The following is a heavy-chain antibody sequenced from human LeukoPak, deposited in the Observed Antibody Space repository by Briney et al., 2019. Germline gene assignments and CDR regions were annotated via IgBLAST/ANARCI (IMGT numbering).Heavy chain of an antibody. J-gene: IGHJ4*02. V-gene: IGHV3-23*01. CDR1: GFTFSSYA. D-gene: IGHD6-13*01. CDR2: ISGSGGST. Sequence: GVLRLSCAGSGFTFSSYAMSWVRQAPGKGLEWVSAISGSGGSTYYADSVKGRFTISRDNSKNTLYLQMNSLRAEDTAVYYCAHISSSWPDYWGQGTLVTVSS. CDR3: AHISSSWPDY.